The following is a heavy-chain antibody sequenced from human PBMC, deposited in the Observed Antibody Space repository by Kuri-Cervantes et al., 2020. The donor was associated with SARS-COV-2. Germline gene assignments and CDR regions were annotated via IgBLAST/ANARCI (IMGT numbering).Heavy chain of an antibody. V-gene: IGHV3-11*04. CDR2: ISSSGSTI. CDR1: GFTFSDYY. CDR3: AKLALWAGDHNGKFDC. J-gene: IGHJ4*02. D-gene: IGHD5-18*01. Sequence: GGSLRLSCAASGFTFSDYYMSWIRQAPGKGLEWVSYISSSGSTIYYADSVKGRFTISRDNAKDSVYLQMNSLRADDTAVYYCAKLALWAGDHNGKFDCWGQGTLVTVSS.